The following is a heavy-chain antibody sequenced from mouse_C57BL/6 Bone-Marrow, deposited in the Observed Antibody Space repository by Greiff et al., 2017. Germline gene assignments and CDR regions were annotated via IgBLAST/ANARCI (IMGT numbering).Heavy chain of an antibody. V-gene: IGHV1-52*01. CDR3: ARDYYYGSSLAY. J-gene: IGHJ3*01. CDR2: IDPSDSET. CDR1: GYTFTSYW. Sequence: QVQLQQPGAELVRPGSSVKLSCKASGYTFTSYWMHWVKQRPIQGLEWIGNIDPSDSETHYNQKFKDKATLTVDKSSSTAYMQLSSLTSEDSAVYYWARDYYYGSSLAYWGQGTLVTVSA. D-gene: IGHD1-1*01.